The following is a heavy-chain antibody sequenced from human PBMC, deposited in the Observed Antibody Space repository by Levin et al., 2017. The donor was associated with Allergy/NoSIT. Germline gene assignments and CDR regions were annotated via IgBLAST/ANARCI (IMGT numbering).Heavy chain of an antibody. D-gene: IGHD1-26*01. Sequence: GESLKISCAASGFTFSSYSMNWVRQAPGKGLEWVSSISSSSSYIYYADSVKGRFTISRDNAKNSLYLQMNSLRAEDTAVYYCARDVMGATTTADYWGQGTLVTVSS. CDR1: GFTFSSYS. J-gene: IGHJ4*02. V-gene: IGHV3-21*01. CDR2: ISSSSSYI. CDR3: ARDVMGATTTADY.